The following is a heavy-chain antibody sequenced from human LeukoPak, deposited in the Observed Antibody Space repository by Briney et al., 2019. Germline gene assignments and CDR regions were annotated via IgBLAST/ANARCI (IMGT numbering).Heavy chain of an antibody. CDR2: IGPTGES. CDR1: GFSFFNYN. CDR3: VRAGYSSVWYRFRH. D-gene: IGHD6-19*01. Sequence: GGSLRLSCVASGFSFFNYNTYAVRQATGKGLEWVSSIGPTGESYYPGSVKGRLTISSENARNSLHLQMNSLKVEDTAVYYCVRAGYSSVWYRFRHWGQGILVTVSS. J-gene: IGHJ4*02. V-gene: IGHV3-13*01.